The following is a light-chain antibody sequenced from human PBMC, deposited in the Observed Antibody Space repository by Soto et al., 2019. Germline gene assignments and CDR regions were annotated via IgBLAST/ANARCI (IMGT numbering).Light chain of an antibody. V-gene: IGLV2-23*01. Sequence: QSALTQPASVSGSPGQSITISCTGTSSDVGSYNLVSWYQQHPGKAPKLMIYEDIERPSGVSNRFSGSKSGNTASLTIAGLQTEAEAEYYCCSYAGGTSVVFGGGTKRTVL. CDR3: CSYAGGTSVV. J-gene: IGLJ2*01. CDR1: SSDVGSYNL. CDR2: EDI.